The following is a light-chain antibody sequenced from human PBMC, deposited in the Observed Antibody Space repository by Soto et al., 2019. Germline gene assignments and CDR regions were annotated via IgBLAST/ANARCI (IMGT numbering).Light chain of an antibody. Sequence: DIQMTQSPSTLSASVGDRVTITCRASQSISSWLAWYQQKPGKAPKLLIYEASGLESGVPSRFSGSGSGTEFTLTINSLQPDDFATYYCQQYNSYSTFGQGTKLEIK. CDR1: QSISSW. V-gene: IGKV1-5*03. CDR2: EAS. CDR3: QQYNSYST. J-gene: IGKJ2*01.